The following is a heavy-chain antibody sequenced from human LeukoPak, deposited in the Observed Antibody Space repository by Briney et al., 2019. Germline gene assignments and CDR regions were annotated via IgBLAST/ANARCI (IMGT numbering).Heavy chain of an antibody. CDR1: GFTFSSYG. CDR2: ISYDGSNK. CDR3: AKDHALANYYDSSGYYPNYYYYGMDV. V-gene: IGHV3-30*18. J-gene: IGHJ6*02. Sequence: GGSLRLSCAASGFTFSSYGMHWVRQAPGKGLEWAAVISYDGSNKYYADSVKGRFTISRDNSKNTLYLQMNSLRAEDTAVYYCAKDHALANYYDSSGYYPNYYYYGMDVWGQGTTVTVSS. D-gene: IGHD3-22*01.